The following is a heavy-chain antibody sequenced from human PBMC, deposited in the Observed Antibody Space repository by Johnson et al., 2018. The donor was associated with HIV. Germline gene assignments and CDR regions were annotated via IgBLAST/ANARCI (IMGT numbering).Heavy chain of an antibody. CDR2: IKQDGSNK. J-gene: IGHJ3*02. D-gene: IGHD1-26*01. Sequence: VQLVESGGGLVKPGGSLRLSCAASGFTFSRYWMSWVRQAPGKGLEWVANIKQDGSNKYYADSVKGRFTISRDNSKNTLYLQMNSLRAEDTAVYYCARVGATAAFDIWGQGTMVTVSS. CDR1: GFTFSRYW. CDR3: ARVGATAAFDI. V-gene: IGHV3-7*05.